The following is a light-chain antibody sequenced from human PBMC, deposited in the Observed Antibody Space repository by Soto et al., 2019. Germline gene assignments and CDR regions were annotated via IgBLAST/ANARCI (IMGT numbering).Light chain of an antibody. CDR3: QQSYSTPET. Sequence: IHSILTPFSPSASVGDRGTIPCRASQSISSYLNWYQQKPGKAPKLLIYAASSLQSGVPSRFSGSGSGTDFTLTISSLQPEDFATYYCQQSYSTPETFGQGTKVDIK. V-gene: IGKV1-39*01. CDR1: QSISSY. J-gene: IGKJ1*01. CDR2: AAS.